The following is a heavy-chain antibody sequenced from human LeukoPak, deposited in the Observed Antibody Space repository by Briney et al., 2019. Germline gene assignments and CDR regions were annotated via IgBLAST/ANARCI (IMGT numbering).Heavy chain of an antibody. CDR1: GFTFSNAW. CDR2: IKSKTDGGTT. CDR3: TTGLGVGATIGFDY. V-gene: IGHV3-15*01. Sequence: GGSLRLSCAASGFTFSNAWMSWVRQAPGKGLEWVGRIKSKTDGGTTDYAAPVKGRFTISRDDSKNTLYLQMNSLKTGDTAVYYCTTGLGVGATIGFDYWGQGTLVTVSS. J-gene: IGHJ4*02. D-gene: IGHD1-26*01.